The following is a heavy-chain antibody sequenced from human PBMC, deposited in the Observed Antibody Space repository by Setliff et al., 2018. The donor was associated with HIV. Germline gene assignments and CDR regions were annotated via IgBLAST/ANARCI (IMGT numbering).Heavy chain of an antibody. J-gene: IGHJ4*02. D-gene: IGHD3-3*01. CDR2: IFSDGAT. CDR3: ASQDYDFWSGYYTWNY. Sequence: SETLSLTCTVSGDSISTHYWTWIRQPPGKGLEWIGRIFSDGATYYNPSLSSRVTISVDTSKNQFSLKQSSVTAADTAVYYCASQDYDFWSGYYTWNYWGQGTLVTVSS. V-gene: IGHV4-59*05. CDR1: GDSISTHY.